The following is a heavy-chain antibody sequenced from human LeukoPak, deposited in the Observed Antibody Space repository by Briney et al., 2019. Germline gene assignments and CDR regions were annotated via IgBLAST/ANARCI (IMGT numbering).Heavy chain of an antibody. Sequence: GASVKVSCKASGYTFTSYAMHWVRQAPGQRLGWMGWINAGNGNTKYSQKFQGRVTITRDTSASTAYMELSSLRSEDTAVYYCARVGGSYYYFDYWGQGTLVTVSS. J-gene: IGHJ4*02. V-gene: IGHV1-3*01. CDR2: INAGNGNT. CDR1: GYTFTSYA. D-gene: IGHD1-26*01. CDR3: ARVGGSYYYFDY.